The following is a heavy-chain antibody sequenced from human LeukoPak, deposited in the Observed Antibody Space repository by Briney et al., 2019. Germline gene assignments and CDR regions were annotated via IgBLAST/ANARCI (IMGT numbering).Heavy chain of an antibody. CDR3: AKDPVSGYSYFYAHNEWYYFDY. CDR1: GFTFSSYA. D-gene: IGHD5-18*01. CDR2: IRYDGSNK. V-gene: IGHV3-30*02. J-gene: IGHJ4*02. Sequence: GGSLRLSCAASGFTFSSYAMSWVRQAPGKGLEWVAFIRYDGSNKYYADSVKGRFTISRDNSKNPLYLQMNSLRAEDTAVYYCAKDPVSGYSYFYAHNEWYYFDYWGQGTLVTVSS.